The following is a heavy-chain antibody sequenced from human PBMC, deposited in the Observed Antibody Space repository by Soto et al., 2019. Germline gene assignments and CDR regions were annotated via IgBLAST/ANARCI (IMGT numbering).Heavy chain of an antibody. V-gene: IGHV1-8*01. CDR3: EVTTGY. J-gene: IGHJ4*02. CDR2: VSPENRNA. D-gene: IGHD4-17*01. Sequence: QVQVVQSRAEVKKPGASVKVSCKTSGYTFTEYDINWMRQAPGQGLEYMGWVSPENRNAGYAPQFRGRVSMTADTSINTVYLELTTLTYEDTAVYYCEVTTGYWGQGTMVTVSS. CDR1: GYTFTEYD.